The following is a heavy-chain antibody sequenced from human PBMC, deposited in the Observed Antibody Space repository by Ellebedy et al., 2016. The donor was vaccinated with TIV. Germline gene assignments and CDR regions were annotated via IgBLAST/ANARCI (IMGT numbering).Heavy chain of an antibody. CDR3: ATGRVGTAAFAS. CDR2: INPHSGGP. D-gene: IGHD1-1*01. J-gene: IGHJ4*02. V-gene: IGHV1-2*02. CDR1: GNAFSGYY. Sequence: AASVKVSCKASGNAFSGYYIHWLRQAPGQGPEWMAWINPHSGGPHYAPNFRDRVTMTSDTSINTAYMELTNLKSADTAMYYCATGRVGTAAFASWGQGTLVIVSS.